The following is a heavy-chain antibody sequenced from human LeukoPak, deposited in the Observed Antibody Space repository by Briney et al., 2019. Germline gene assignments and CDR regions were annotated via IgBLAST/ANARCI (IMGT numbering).Heavy chain of an antibody. CDR3: ARDYGGSSPFGY. CDR1: GFTFSSYE. V-gene: IGHV3-48*03. CDR2: ISSSDSTI. J-gene: IGHJ4*02. D-gene: IGHD4-23*01. Sequence: GGSLRLSCAASGFTFSSYEMHWVRQAPGKGLEWVSYISSSDSTIYYADSVKGRFTISRDNAKNSLYLQMNSLRAEDTAVYYCARDYGGSSPFGYWGQGTLVTVSS.